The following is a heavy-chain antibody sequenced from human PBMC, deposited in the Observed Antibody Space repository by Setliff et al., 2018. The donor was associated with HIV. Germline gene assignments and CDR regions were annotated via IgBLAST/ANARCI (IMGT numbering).Heavy chain of an antibody. D-gene: IGHD2-8*02. V-gene: IGHV4-34*10. CDR1: GGSFNGYY. CDR2: INHSGST. J-gene: IGHJ4*02. CDR3: ARLIHTGLLYFDF. Sequence: SETLSLTCAVYGGSFNGYYWSWIRQPPGKGLEWIGEINHSGSTNYNPSLKSRVTMSVDKSKNQFSLNLRSVTAADTAVYFCARLIHTGLLYFDFWGLGTLVTVSS.